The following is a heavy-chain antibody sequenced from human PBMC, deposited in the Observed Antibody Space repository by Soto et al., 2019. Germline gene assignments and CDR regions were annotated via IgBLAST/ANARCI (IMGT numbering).Heavy chain of an antibody. Sequence: TLSLTCTVSGGSISSGGYYWSWIRQHPGKGLEWIGYIYYSGSTYYNPSLKSRVTISVDTSKNQFSLKLSSVTAADTAVYYCARDHYDSSGYYYNYWGQGTLVTVSS. CDR1: GGSISSGGYY. D-gene: IGHD3-22*01. CDR3: ARDHYDSSGYYYNY. CDR2: IYYSGST. J-gene: IGHJ4*02. V-gene: IGHV4-31*03.